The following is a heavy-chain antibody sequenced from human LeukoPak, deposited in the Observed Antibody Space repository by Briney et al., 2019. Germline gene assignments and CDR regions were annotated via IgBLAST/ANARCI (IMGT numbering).Heavy chain of an antibody. CDR1: GYTFTSYA. J-gene: IGHJ4*02. V-gene: IGHV1-3*01. D-gene: IGHD5-18*01. Sequence: ASVKVSCKASGYTFTSYAMHWVRQAPGQRLEWMGWINAGNGNTKYSQKFQGRVTITRDTSASTAYMELSRLRSDDTVVYYCAREQRLAMDRNSDYWGQGTLVTVSS. CDR3: AREQRLAMDRNSDY. CDR2: INAGNGNT.